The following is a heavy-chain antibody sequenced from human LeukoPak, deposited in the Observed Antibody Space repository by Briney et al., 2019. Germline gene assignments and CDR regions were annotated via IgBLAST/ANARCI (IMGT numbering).Heavy chain of an antibody. CDR3: AKDSSVYYYDSRSLDY. CDR1: GFTFSSYW. V-gene: IGHV3-7*01. D-gene: IGHD3-22*01. CDR2: IKQDGSQK. J-gene: IGHJ4*02. Sequence: GGSLRLSCAASGFTFSSYWMGWVRQAPGKGLEWVASIKQDGSQKYYVDSVKGRFTISRDNSKNTLYLQMNSLRAEDTAVYYCAKDSSVYYYDSRSLDYWGQGTLVTVSS.